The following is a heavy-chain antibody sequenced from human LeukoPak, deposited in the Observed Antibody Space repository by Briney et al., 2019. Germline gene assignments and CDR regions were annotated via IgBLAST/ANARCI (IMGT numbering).Heavy chain of an antibody. CDR1: GFTFSSYA. Sequence: GSLRLSCAASGFTFSSYAMSWVRQAPGKGLEWIGEINHSGSTNYNPSLKSRVTISVDKSKNQFSLKLSSVTAADTAVYYCAREREDIVVVPAAIRRDWFDPWGQGTLVTVSS. J-gene: IGHJ5*02. V-gene: IGHV4-34*01. D-gene: IGHD2-2*02. CDR2: INHSGST. CDR3: AREREDIVVVPAAIRRDWFDP.